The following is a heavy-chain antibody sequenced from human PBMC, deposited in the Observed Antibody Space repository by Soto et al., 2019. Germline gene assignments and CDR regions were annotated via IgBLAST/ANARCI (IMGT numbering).Heavy chain of an antibody. Sequence: GGSLRLSCAASGFTFSIYGMTWVRQAPGKGLEWVSAISGSGGSTYYADSVKGRFTNSRDNSKNTLYLQMHSLRAEDTAVYYCXKDLDGFYDSSGYPLDYWGQGTLVTVSS. CDR1: GFTFSIYG. J-gene: IGHJ4*02. V-gene: IGHV3-23*01. D-gene: IGHD3-22*01. CDR3: XKDLDGFYDSSGYPLDY. CDR2: ISGSGGST.